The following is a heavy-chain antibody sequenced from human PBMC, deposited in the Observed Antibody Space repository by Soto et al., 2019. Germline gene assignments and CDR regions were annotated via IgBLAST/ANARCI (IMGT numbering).Heavy chain of an antibody. V-gene: IGHV3-7*01. D-gene: IGHD2-8*01. Sequence: EVQLVESGGGLVQPGGSLRLSCAASGFTFSSYWMSWVRQAPGKGLEWVANIKQDGSEKYYVDSVKGRFTISRDNAKNSLYLQMNSLRAEDTAVYYCAGGGDVLMVYAMVYWGQGTLVTVSS. CDR2: IKQDGSEK. J-gene: IGHJ4*02. CDR3: AGGGDVLMVYAMVY. CDR1: GFTFSSYW.